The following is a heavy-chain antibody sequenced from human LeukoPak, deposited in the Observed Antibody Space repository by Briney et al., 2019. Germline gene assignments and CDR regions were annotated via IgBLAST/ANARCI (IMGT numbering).Heavy chain of an antibody. Sequence: GGSLRLSCAASGFTFSSYGMHWVRQAPGKGLEGVAVISYDGSNKYYADSVKGRFTISRDNSKNTLYLQMNSLRAEDTAVYYCAKVMVTTVTNCDYYYGMDVWGQGTTVTVSS. CDR3: AKVMVTTVTNCDYYYGMDV. CDR2: ISYDGSNK. CDR1: GFTFSSYG. J-gene: IGHJ6*02. V-gene: IGHV3-30*18. D-gene: IGHD4-17*01.